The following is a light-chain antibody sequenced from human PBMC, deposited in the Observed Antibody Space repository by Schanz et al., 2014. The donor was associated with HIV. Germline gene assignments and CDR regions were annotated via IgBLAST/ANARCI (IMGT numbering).Light chain of an antibody. J-gene: IGLJ2*01. CDR1: SSNFRSNA. Sequence: QSVLTQPPSASGTPGQRVTISCSGSSSNFRSNAVNWYQQLPGTAPRLVIYNTFHRPSGVPDRFSGSKSGTSASLAFSGLRSEDEADYYCAAWDDSLSGVVFGGGTKLTVL. CDR3: AAWDDSLSGVV. CDR2: NTF. V-gene: IGLV1-47*02.